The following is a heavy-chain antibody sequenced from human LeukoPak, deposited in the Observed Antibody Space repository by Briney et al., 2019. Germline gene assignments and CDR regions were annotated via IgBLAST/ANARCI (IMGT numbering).Heavy chain of an antibody. CDR3: ARRMIAAAGTGGAFDI. V-gene: IGHV5-51*01. CDR2: IYPGDSDT. D-gene: IGHD6-13*01. Sequence: PGESLQISCQGSGSSFTSYWIGWVRQMPGKGLEWMGIIYPGDSDTRYSPSFQGQVTISADKSISTAYLQWSSLKASDTAMYYCARRMIAAAGTGGAFDIWGQGTMVTVSS. J-gene: IGHJ3*02. CDR1: GSSFTSYW.